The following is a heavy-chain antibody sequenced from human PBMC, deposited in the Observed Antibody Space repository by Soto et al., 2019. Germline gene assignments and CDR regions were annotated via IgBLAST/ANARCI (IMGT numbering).Heavy chain of an antibody. V-gene: IGHV3-30-3*01. Sequence: QVQLVESGGGVVQPGRSLRLSCAASGFTFSSYAMHWVRRAPGKGLEWMAVMSYDGSNKYYADSVKGRFTISRDNSKNTLYLQMNSLRPDDTALYYCARDGRAYWVQGTLVIVSS. CDR3: ARDGRAY. J-gene: IGHJ4*02. CDR1: GFTFSSYA. CDR2: MSYDGSNK.